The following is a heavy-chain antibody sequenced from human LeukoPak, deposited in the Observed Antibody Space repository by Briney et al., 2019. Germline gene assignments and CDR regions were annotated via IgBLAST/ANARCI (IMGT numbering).Heavy chain of an antibody. J-gene: IGHJ6*03. D-gene: IGHD2-2*01. CDR2: IWYDGSNK. CDR1: GFTFSDYG. CDR3: AKSPRGCSSTTSCYYYYMDV. Sequence: GGSLRLSCAASGFTFSDYGMHWVRQAPGKGLEWVALIWYDGSNKHYADSVKGRFTISRDNSKNTLYLQMNSLRAEDTAVYYCAKSPRGCSSTTSCYYYYMDVWGKGTTVTVSS. V-gene: IGHV3-33*06.